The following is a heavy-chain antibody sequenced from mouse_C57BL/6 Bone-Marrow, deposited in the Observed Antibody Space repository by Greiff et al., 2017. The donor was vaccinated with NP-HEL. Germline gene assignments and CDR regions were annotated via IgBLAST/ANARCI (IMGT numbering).Heavy chain of an antibody. CDR2: IRSKSNNYAT. J-gene: IGHJ4*01. V-gene: IGHV10-1*01. CDR3: VRRGNYGGAAMDY. D-gene: IGHD2-1*01. CDR1: GFSFNTYA. Sequence: EVQLVESGGGLVQPKGSLKLSCAASGFSFNTYAMNWVRQAPGKGLEWVARIRSKSNNYATYYADSVKDRFTISRDDSESMLYLQMNNLKTEDTAMYYCVRRGNYGGAAMDYWGQGTSVTVSS.